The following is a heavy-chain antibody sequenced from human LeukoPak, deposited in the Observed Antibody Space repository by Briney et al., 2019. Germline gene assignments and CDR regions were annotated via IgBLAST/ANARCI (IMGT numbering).Heavy chain of an antibody. D-gene: IGHD2-2*01. V-gene: IGHV3-74*01. CDR3: ARATITSWDYYYYYMDV. J-gene: IGHJ6*03. Sequence: GGSLRLSCAASGFTFSSYWMHWVRQAPGKGLVWVSRISSDGSSTGYADSVKGRFTISRDNAKNSLYLQMNSLRAEDTAVYYCARATITSWDYYYYYMDVWGKGTTVTVSS. CDR2: ISSDGSST. CDR1: GFTFSSYW.